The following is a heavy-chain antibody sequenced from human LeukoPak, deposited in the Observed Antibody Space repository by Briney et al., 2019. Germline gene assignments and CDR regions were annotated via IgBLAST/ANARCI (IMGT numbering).Heavy chain of an antibody. V-gene: IGHV1-2*02. CDR2: INPNSGGT. CDR3: ARNPPYYYYYMDV. J-gene: IGHJ6*03. CDR1: GYTFTGYY. Sequence: ASVTVSCKASGYTFTGYYMHWVRQAPGQGLEWMGWINPNSGGTNYAQKFQGRVTMTRDTSISTAYMELSRLRSDDTAVYYCARNPPYYYYYMDVWGKGTTVTVSS.